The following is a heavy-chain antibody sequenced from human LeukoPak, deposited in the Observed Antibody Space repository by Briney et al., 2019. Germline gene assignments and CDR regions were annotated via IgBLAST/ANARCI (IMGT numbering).Heavy chain of an antibody. V-gene: IGHV3-23*01. CDR1: GFSFSVYA. CDR2: INANSGTT. CDR3: AKPISGGLAVTADWFHP. Sequence: TGGSLRLSCTASGFSFSVYAMSWLRQPPGKGLEWVSTINANSGTTSYAASVRGRFTISRDNSKNTLYLQLNTLRADDTATYYCAKPISGGLAVTADWFHPWGQGTLVGVS. J-gene: IGHJ5*01. D-gene: IGHD6-19*01.